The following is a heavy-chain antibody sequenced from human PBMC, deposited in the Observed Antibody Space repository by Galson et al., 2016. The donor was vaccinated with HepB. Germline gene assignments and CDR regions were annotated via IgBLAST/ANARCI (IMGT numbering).Heavy chain of an antibody. CDR1: GFTFGNYA. V-gene: IGHV3-30-3*01. CDR2: ISYDGSNK. D-gene: IGHD2-2*01. Sequence: SLRLSCAASGFTFGNYAVHWVRQAPGKGLEWMAVISYDGSNKYYADSVKGRFTIFRDNSKNTLYLQMNSLTTEDTAVYYCARAVYQLLPSWFDYWGQGTLVTVSS. CDR3: ARAVYQLLPSWFDY. J-gene: IGHJ4*02.